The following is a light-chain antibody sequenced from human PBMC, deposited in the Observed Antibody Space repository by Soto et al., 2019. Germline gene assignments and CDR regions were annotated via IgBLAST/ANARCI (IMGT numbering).Light chain of an antibody. CDR2: EVS. Sequence: QSALTQPASVSGSPGQSITISCTGTSSDVGSYNYVSWYQQHPGKAPKLMIYEVSNRPSGVSNRFSGSKSGNTASLTISGLQAEDEAAYYFSSYTSSSPLVFGGGTKLTVL. CDR3: SSYTSSSPLV. V-gene: IGLV2-14*01. CDR1: SSDVGSYNY. J-gene: IGLJ2*01.